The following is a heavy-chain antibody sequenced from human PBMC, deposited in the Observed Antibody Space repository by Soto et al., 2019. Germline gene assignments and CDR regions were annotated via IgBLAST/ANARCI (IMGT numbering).Heavy chain of an antibody. V-gene: IGHV1-18*01. J-gene: IGHJ4*02. D-gene: IGHD3-3*01. CDR1: GYTFTSYG. CDR2: ISAYNGNT. Sequence: QVKLVQSGAEVKKPGASVKVSCKASGYTFTSYGISWVRKAPGQGLEWMGWISAYNGNTNYAQKFQGRVTMTTDTSTSTVYMELRSLRSDDTTVYYCARTLNEWLLGLDWGQGTLVTVSS. CDR3: ARTLNEWLLGLD.